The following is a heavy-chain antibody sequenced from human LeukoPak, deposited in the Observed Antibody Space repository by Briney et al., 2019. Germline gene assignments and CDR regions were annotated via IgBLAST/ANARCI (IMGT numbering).Heavy chain of an antibody. CDR3: ARDPPPYYYDSSGYG. V-gene: IGHV4-59*12. Sequence: SETLSLTCTVSGGSISSYYWSWIRQPPGKGLEWLGYIYYSGSTNYNPSLKSRVTISVDTSKNQFSLKLSSVTAADTAVYYCARDPPPYYYDSSGYGWGQGTLVTVSS. CDR1: GGSISSYY. J-gene: IGHJ4*02. D-gene: IGHD3-22*01. CDR2: IYYSGST.